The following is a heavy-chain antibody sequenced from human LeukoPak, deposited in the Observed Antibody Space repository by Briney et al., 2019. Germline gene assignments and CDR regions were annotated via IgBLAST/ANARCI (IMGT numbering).Heavy chain of an antibody. CDR1: GGSISSYY. Sequence: SETLSLTCTVSGGSISSYYWSWIRQPPGKGLEWIGYIYYSGSTNYSPSPKSRVTISVDTSKNQFSLKLSSVTAADTAVYYCARVGGGLRPYYYYGMDVWGQGTTVTVSS. CDR3: ARVGGGLRPYYYYGMDV. V-gene: IGHV4-59*01. CDR2: IYYSGST. D-gene: IGHD3-16*01. J-gene: IGHJ6*02.